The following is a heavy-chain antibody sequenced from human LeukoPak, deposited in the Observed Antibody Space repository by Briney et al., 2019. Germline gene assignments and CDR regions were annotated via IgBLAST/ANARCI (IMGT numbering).Heavy chain of an antibody. CDR3: ARVGETMVRGVIDY. CDR2: IYHSGST. CDR1: AGSISSSNW. Sequence: SETLALTCAVSAGSISSSNWWSWVRQPPGKGLEWTGEIYHSGSTNYNPSLKSRVTISVDKSKNQFSLKLSSVTAADTAVYYCARVGETMVRGVIDYWGQGTLVTVSS. D-gene: IGHD3-10*01. J-gene: IGHJ4*02. V-gene: IGHV4-4*02.